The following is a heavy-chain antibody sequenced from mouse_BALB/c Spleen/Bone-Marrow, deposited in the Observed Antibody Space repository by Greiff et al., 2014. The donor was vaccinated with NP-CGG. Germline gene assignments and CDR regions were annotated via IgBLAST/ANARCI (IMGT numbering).Heavy chain of an antibody. D-gene: IGHD3-1*01. CDR2: INPSNDGT. CDR3: TRGLRAWFAY. J-gene: IGHJ3*01. V-gene: IGHV1S81*02. Sequence: QVQLKESGAELVKPGASVKLSCKASGYTFTSYYMYWVKQRPGQGLEWIGGINPSNDGTNFNEKFKSKATLTVDKSSSTAYMQLSSLTSEDSAVYYCTRGLRAWFAYWGQGTLVTVSA. CDR1: GYTFTSYY.